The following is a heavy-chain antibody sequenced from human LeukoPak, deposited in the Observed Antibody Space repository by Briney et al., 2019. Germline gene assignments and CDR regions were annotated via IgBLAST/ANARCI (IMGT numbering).Heavy chain of an antibody. J-gene: IGHJ1*01. Sequence: GGSLRLSCAAAGLTFSTNSMNWVRQAPGKGLERVSYISSSSSTIYYADSVKGRFTISRDNAKNSLYLQMNSLRAEDTAVYYCARDILTGSQSRFQHWGQGTLVTVSS. D-gene: IGHD3-9*01. CDR1: GLTFSTNS. CDR3: ARDILTGSQSRFQH. CDR2: ISSSSSTI. V-gene: IGHV3-48*04.